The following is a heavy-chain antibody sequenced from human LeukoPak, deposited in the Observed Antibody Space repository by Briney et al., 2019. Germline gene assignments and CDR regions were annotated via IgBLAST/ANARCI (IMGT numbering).Heavy chain of an antibody. V-gene: IGHV4-59*08. CDR2: IYYSGST. J-gene: IGHJ4*02. CDR1: GGSMSSYY. D-gene: IGHD5-24*01. CDR3: ARGARAGYNLEPFDY. Sequence: SETLSLTCTVSGGSMSSYYWSWIRQPPGKGLEWIGYIYYSGSTKYNPSLKSRVTISVDTSKNQFSLKLSSVTTADTAVYYCARGARAGYNLEPFDYWGQGTLVTVSS.